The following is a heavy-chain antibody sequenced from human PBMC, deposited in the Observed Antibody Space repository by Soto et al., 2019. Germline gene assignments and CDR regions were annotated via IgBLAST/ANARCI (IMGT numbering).Heavy chain of an antibody. CDR2: ISTYRGNT. J-gene: IGHJ6*02. CDR1: GYTFTNHG. V-gene: IGHV1-18*01. D-gene: IGHD2-2*01. Sequence: ASVKVSCKASGYTFTNHGISWVRLAPGQGFEWMGWISTYRGNTNYAQKFQGRVTMTTDTSTSTAHMELRSLRSDDTAVYYCAREGTCSSTSCPTYFSFGMDVWG. CDR3: AREGTCSSTSCPTYFSFGMDV.